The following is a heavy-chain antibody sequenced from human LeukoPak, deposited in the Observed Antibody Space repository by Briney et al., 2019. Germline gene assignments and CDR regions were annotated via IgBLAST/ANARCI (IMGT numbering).Heavy chain of an antibody. CDR2: ISSNGINT. V-gene: IGHV3-64*01. D-gene: IGHD6-13*01. Sequence: PGGSLRLSCAASGFNFSTYAMHWVRQAPGKGLEYVSAISSNGINTYYANSVKGRFTISRDNSKNTLYLQMGSLRAEDMAVYYCERVIQGINSSWYGSWGQGTLVTVSS. CDR1: GFNFSTYA. J-gene: IGHJ1*01. CDR3: ERVIQGINSSWYGS.